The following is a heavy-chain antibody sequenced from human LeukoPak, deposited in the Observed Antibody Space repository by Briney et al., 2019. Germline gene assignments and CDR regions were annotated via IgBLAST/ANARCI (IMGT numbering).Heavy chain of an antibody. CDR3: ASSGYSYGIFDY. V-gene: IGHV1-69*06. J-gene: IGHJ4*02. CDR1: GFTFSSYG. D-gene: IGHD5-18*01. CDR2: IIPIFGTA. Sequence: GGSLRLSCAASGFTFSSYGMHWVRQAPGKGLEWVGGIIPIFGTANYAQKFQGRVTITADKSTSTAYMELRSLRSDDTAVYYCASSGYSYGIFDYWGQGTLVTVSS.